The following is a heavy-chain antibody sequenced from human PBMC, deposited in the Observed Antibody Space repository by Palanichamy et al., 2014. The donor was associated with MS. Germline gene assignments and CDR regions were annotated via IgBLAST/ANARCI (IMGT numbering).Heavy chain of an antibody. D-gene: IGHD2-21*01. J-gene: IGHJ4*02. CDR3: ARGSYILWGFDY. CDR1: GGTFRNFG. Sequence: QVQLVQSGAEVKKPGSSVKVSCKASGGTFRNFGINWVRQAPGQGLEWLGGVIPISDIVSYSQKFQGRVTIAAGDSMTTAYMELSSLTSEDTAVYYCARGSYILWGFDYWGQGTLVTVSS. CDR2: VIPISDIV. V-gene: IGHV1-69*01.